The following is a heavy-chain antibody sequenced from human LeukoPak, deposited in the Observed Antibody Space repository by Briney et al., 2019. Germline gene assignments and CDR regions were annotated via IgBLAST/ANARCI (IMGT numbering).Heavy chain of an antibody. Sequence: ASVKVSCKASGGTFSNFAVSWVRQAPGQGLEWMGGFDPEDGETIYAQKFQGRVTMTEDTSTDTAYMELSSLRSEDTAVYYCATLPSFNIVATIPWGQGTLVTVSS. J-gene: IGHJ5*02. CDR1: GGTFSNFA. V-gene: IGHV1-24*01. D-gene: IGHD5-12*01. CDR2: FDPEDGET. CDR3: ATLPSFNIVATIP.